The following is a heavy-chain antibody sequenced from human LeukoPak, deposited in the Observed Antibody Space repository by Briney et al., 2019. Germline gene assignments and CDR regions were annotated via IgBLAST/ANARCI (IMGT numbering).Heavy chain of an antibody. V-gene: IGHV3-23*01. J-gene: IGHJ6*02. CDR1: GFTFRNYA. CDR2: IGARDGRA. Sequence: GGSLRLSCAASGFTFRNYAMTWVRQAPGKGLDWVALIGARDGRAYYADPVKGRFTISRDNFKNTLYLQMNSLRAEDTAIYYCAKGLYDYALDVWGQGTAVTVSS. CDR3: AKGLYDYALDV.